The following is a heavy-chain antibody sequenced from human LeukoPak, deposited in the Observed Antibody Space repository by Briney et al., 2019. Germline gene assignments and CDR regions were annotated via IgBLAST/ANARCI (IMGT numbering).Heavy chain of an antibody. CDR1: GFTFSSYW. D-gene: IGHD3-3*01. J-gene: IGHJ6*02. V-gene: IGHV3-74*01. CDR2: INSDGSST. Sequence: QTGGSLRLSCAASGFTFSSYWMHWVRQAPGKGLVWVSRINSDGSSTSYADSVKGRFTISRDNAKNTLYLQMNGLRAEDTAVYYCARAGEIRITILGVVTEYCGMDVWGQGTTVTVSS. CDR3: ARAGEIRITILGVVTEYCGMDV.